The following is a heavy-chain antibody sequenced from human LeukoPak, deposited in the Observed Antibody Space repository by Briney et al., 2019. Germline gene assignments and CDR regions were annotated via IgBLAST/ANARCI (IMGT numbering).Heavy chain of an antibody. J-gene: IGHJ6*03. CDR3: AKDQGDTIFGVVIVYYYYMDV. D-gene: IGHD3-3*01. V-gene: IGHV3-7*01. Sequence: GGSLRLSCAASGFTFSSFWMSWVRQAPGKGLEWVANINQDGSGKYFVDSVKGRFTISRDNSKNTLYLQMSSLRAEDTAVYYCAKDQGDTIFGVVIVYYYYMDVWGKGTTVTVSS. CDR2: INQDGSGK. CDR1: GFTFSSFW.